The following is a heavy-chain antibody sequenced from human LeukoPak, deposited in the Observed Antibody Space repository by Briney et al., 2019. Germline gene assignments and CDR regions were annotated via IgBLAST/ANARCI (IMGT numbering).Heavy chain of an antibody. CDR2: ISYDGSNK. D-gene: IGHD2-2*01. CDR1: GFTFSSYA. CDR3: ASTGPSPGGAFDI. J-gene: IGHJ3*02. Sequence: GGSLRLSCAASGFTFSSYAMHWVRQAPGKGLEWVAVISYDGSNKYYADSVKGRFTISRDNSKNTLYLQMNSLRAEDTAVYYCASTGPSPGGAFDIWGQGTMVTVSS. V-gene: IGHV3-30-3*01.